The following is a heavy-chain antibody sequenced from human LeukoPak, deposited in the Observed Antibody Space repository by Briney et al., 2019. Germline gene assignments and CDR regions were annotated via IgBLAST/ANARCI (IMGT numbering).Heavy chain of an antibody. CDR1: GFTFSSYG. CDR3: AKDVRYLGFGELIYFDY. CDR2: ISYDGSNK. Sequence: GGSLRLSCAASGFTFSSYGMHRVRQAPGKGLEWVAVISYDGSNKYYADSVKGRFTISRDNSKNTLYLQMNSLRAEDTAVYYCAKDVRYLGFGELIYFDYWGQGTLVTVSS. V-gene: IGHV3-30*18. D-gene: IGHD3-10*01. J-gene: IGHJ4*02.